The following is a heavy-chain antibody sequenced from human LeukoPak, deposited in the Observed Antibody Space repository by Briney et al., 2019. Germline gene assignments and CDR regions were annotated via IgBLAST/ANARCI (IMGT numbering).Heavy chain of an antibody. D-gene: IGHD2-2*01. V-gene: IGHV4-4*07. CDR3: AKMFNADVYFEY. CDR1: GGSISSYY. J-gene: IGHJ4*02. Sequence: PSETLSLTCTFSGGSISSYYWSWIRQPAGKGLEWIGRIHTSGSTDYNPSLKSRVTISVDTSKTQFSLRLSSVTAADTAVYYCAKMFNADVYFEYWGQGILVTVSS. CDR2: IHTSGST.